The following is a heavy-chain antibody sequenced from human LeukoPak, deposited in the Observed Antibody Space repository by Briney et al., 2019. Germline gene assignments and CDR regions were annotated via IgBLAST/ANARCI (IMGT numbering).Heavy chain of an antibody. CDR3: ASSWSTVDS. V-gene: IGHV3-21*01. D-gene: IGHD4-17*01. CDR1: GFTFSTYS. CDR2: ISSSSNYI. Sequence: PGGSLRLSCAASGFTFSTYSMNWVRQAPGEGLEWVSSISSSSNYIYYADSVKGRFTISRDDAKNSLYLQMNSLRAEDTAVYYCASSWSTVDSWGQGTLVTVSS. J-gene: IGHJ4*02.